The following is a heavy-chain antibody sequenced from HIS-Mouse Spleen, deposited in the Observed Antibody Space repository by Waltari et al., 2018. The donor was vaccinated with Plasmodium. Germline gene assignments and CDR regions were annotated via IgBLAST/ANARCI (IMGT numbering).Heavy chain of an antibody. V-gene: IGHV3-30*04. CDR3: ARLYYDFWSGYYPYGMDV. CDR1: GFTFSSYA. Sequence: QVQLVESGGGVVQPGRSLRLSCAASGFTFSSYARNGVREAPGKGRDGVEVIPNDGRNKYYADSVKGRFTIARENSKNTLYLQMNSLRAEDTAVYYCARLYYDFWSGYYPYGMDVWGQGTTVTVSS. J-gene: IGHJ6*02. CDR2: IPNDGRNK. D-gene: IGHD3-3*01.